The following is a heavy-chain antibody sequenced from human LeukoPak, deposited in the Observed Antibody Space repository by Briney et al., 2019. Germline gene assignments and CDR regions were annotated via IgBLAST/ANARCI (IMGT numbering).Heavy chain of an antibody. CDR2: ISGSGGST. V-gene: IGHV3-23*01. J-gene: IGHJ4*02. Sequence: GGSLRLSCAASGFTFSSYAMSWVRQAPGKGLEWVSAISGSGGSTYYADSEKGRFTISRDNSKNTLYLQMNSLRAEDTAVYYCAKNAYYYDSSGYYAGYWGQGTLVTVSS. CDR1: GFTFSSYA. CDR3: AKNAYYYDSSGYYAGY. D-gene: IGHD3-22*01.